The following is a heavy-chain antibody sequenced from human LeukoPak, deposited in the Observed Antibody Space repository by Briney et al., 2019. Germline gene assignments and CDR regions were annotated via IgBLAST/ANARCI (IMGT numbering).Heavy chain of an antibody. CDR1: GYTFSSYW. CDR2: IYPDDSDT. D-gene: IGHD2-8*01. J-gene: IGHJ6*03. V-gene: IGHV5-51*01. Sequence: GESLKISCNGSGYTFSSYWIGWVRQMPGKGLEWMGIIYPDDSDTRYSPSFQGQVTISADKSISTACLQWSSLKASDTAMYYCARLAYCSNDVCYSNYYYSMDVWGKGTTVTVSS. CDR3: ARLAYCSNDVCYSNYYYSMDV.